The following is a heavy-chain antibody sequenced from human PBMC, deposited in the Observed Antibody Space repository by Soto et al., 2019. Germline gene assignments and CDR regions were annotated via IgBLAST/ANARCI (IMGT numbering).Heavy chain of an antibody. V-gene: IGHV3-30*18. Sequence: QVQLVESGGGVVQPGRSLRLSYAASGFTFSSYGMHWVRQAPGKGLEWVAVISYDGSNKYYADSVKGRFTISRDNSKNTLYLQMNSLRAEDTAVYYCANAPSGVTGAGYYYYMDVWGKGTTVTVSS. J-gene: IGHJ6*03. CDR1: GFTFSSYG. D-gene: IGHD7-27*01. CDR2: ISYDGSNK. CDR3: ANAPSGVTGAGYYYYMDV.